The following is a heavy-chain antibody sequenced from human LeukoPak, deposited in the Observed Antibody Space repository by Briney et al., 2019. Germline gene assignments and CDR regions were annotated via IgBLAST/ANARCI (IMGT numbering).Heavy chain of an antibody. D-gene: IGHD3-3*01. J-gene: IGHJ6*02. V-gene: IGHV1-2*02. CDR3: ARVHYDFWSGIHYYYYGMDV. CDR1: GYTFTSYD. CDR2: INPNSGGT. Sequence: ASVKVSCKASGYTFTSYDINWVRQAPGQGLEWMGWINPNSGGTNYAQKFQGRVTMTRDTSISTAYTELSRLRSDDTAVYYCARVHYDFWSGIHYYYYGMDVWGQGTTVTVSS.